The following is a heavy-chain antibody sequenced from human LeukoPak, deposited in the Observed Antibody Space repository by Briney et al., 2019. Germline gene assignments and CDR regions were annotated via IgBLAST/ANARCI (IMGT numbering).Heavy chain of an antibody. J-gene: IGHJ3*02. Sequence: ASVKVSCKASGGTFSSYAISWVRQAPGQGLEWMGRIIPIFGTANYAQKFQGRVTITTDESTSTAYMELSSLRSEDTAVYYCATHYSRDAFDIWGQGTMVTVSS. V-gene: IGHV1-69*05. CDR1: GGTFSSYA. D-gene: IGHD5-18*01. CDR2: IIPIFGTA. CDR3: ATHYSRDAFDI.